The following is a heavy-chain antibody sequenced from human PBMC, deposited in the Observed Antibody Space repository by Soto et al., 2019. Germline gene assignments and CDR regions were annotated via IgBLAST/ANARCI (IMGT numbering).Heavy chain of an antibody. V-gene: IGHV1-18*01. CDR1: GYTFNKYG. CDR2: ISAYNDYT. Sequence: ASVKVSCKASGYTFNKYGFNWVRQAPGQGLEWMGRISAYNDYTNFAQKFQGRVTLTTDASTNTAYMELKILRSDDTAIYYCARGRGVVVPAGTPDAFDVWGQGTMVTVSS. D-gene: IGHD6-13*01. J-gene: IGHJ3*01. CDR3: ARGRGVVVPAGTPDAFDV.